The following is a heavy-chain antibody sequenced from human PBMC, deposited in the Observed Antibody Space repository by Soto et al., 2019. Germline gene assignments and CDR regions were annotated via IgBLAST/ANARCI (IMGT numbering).Heavy chain of an antibody. CDR1: GFTFSSYA. CDR2: ISGSGVST. J-gene: IGHJ4*02. Sequence: GGSLRLSCAASGFTFSSYAMSWVRQAPGKGLEWVSAISGSGVSTYYADSVKGRFTISRDNSKNTLYLQMNSLRAEDTAVYYCAKGNSGYDWVGYFDYWGQGTLVTVSS. V-gene: IGHV3-23*01. CDR3: AKGNSGYDWVGYFDY. D-gene: IGHD5-12*01.